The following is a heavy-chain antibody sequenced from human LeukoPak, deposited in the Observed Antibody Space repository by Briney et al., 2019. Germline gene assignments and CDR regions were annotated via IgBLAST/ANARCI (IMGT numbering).Heavy chain of an antibody. J-gene: IGHJ6*03. V-gene: IGHV3-30*02. D-gene: IGHD5-18*01. Sequence: SGGSLRLSCAASGFTFSSYAMSWVRQAPGKGLEWVAFIRYDGTNKYYADSVRGRFTISRDNSKNTLYLQMNSLRAEDTAVYYCARADTPMVYYYYYMDVWGKGTTVTVSS. CDR1: GFTFSSYA. CDR2: IRYDGTNK. CDR3: ARADTPMVYYYYYMDV.